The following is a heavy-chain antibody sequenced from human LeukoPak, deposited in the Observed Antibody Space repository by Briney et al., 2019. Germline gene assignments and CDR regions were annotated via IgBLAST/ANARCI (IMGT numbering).Heavy chain of an antibody. CDR1: GYTFTSYG. CDR3: ARARMRYDSSGYTPSYGMDV. CDR2: ISAYNGNT. D-gene: IGHD3-22*01. Sequence: ASVKVSCKASGYTFTSYGISWVRQAPGQGLEWMGWISAYNGNTNYAQKLQGRVTMTTDTSTSTAYMELRSLRSDDTAVYYCARARMRYDSSGYTPSYGMDVWGQGTTVTVSS. V-gene: IGHV1-18*01. J-gene: IGHJ6*02.